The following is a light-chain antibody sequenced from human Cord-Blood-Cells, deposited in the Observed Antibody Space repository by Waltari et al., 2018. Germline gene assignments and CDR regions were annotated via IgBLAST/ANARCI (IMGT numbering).Light chain of an antibody. CDR1: QSVSSY. CDR3: QQRSNWPPYT. V-gene: IGKV3-11*01. Sequence: GERATLSCRASQSVSSYLAWYQQKPGQAPRLLIYDTSNRATGIPARFSGSGSGTDFTLTISSLEPEDFAVYYCQQRSNWPPYTFVQGTKLEIK. CDR2: DTS. J-gene: IGKJ2*01.